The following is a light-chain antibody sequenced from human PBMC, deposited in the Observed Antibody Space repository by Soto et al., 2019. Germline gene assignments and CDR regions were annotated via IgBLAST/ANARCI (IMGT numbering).Light chain of an antibody. J-gene: IGLJ3*02. V-gene: IGLV2-14*01. CDR1: SSDVGGYNY. Sequence: QSALTQPASVSGSPGQSITISCTGTSSDVGGYNYVSWYQQHPGKAPKLMIYDVSNRPSGVSNRFSGSKSGNTASLTISGRQDEDEADYSCSSYTSSSAFGGGTKLTVL. CDR2: DVS. CDR3: SSYTSSSA.